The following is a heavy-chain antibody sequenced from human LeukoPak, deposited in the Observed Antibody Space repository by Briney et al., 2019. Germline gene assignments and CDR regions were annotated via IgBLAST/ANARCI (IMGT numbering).Heavy chain of an antibody. CDR1: GFAFRTHV. V-gene: IGHV3-30*04. D-gene: IGHD3-10*01. CDR2: ISNDERTI. J-gene: IGHJ4*02. Sequence: GGSLRLSCAVSGFAFRTHVIHWVRQAPGKGLEWVAVISNDERTIFYADSVKGRFTISRDNSKSTLYLQMNSLRAEDTAVYYCVRDWFYYFDYWGQGTLVTVSS. CDR3: VRDWFYYFDY.